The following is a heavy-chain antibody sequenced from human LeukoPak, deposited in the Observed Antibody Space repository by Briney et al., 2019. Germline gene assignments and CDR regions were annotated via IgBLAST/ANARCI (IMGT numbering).Heavy chain of an antibody. CDR1: GGSISSYY. D-gene: IGHD2-15*01. J-gene: IGHJ4*02. CDR3: ASGGGLKGLDY. Sequence: SETLSLTCTVSGGSISSYYWSWIRQPPGKGLEWIGYIYNSGITNYNPSLKSRVTISVDTSKNQFSLKLSSVTAAHTAVYYCASGGGLKGLDYWGQGTLVTVSS. CDR2: IYNSGIT. V-gene: IGHV4-59*08.